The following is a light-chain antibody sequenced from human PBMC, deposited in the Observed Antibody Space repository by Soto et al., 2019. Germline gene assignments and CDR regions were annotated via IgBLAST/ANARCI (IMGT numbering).Light chain of an antibody. J-gene: IGKJ4*01. CDR3: QQYNNWPLT. CDR2: GAS. CDR1: QSVSSN. V-gene: IGKV3-15*01. Sequence: EIVMTQSPATLSVSPGERATLSCRASQSVSSNLAWYQQQPGQAPRLLIYGASTRATGIPARFSGSGSGTEVTLTISSRQAEDFAVYYCQQYNNWPLTFGGGTKVEIK.